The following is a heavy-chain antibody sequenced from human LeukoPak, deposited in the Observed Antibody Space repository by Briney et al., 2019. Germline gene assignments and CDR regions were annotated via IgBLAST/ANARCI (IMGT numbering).Heavy chain of an antibody. CDR3: ARVHSGQD. D-gene: IGHD5-12*01. Sequence: ASVKVSCKASGDTFSTDDINWVRQATGQGLEWMGWMNPNSGNTGYAQKFRGRVTMTRDTSITTAYLELSSLTSEDTAVYYCARVHSGQDWGQGTLVTVSS. CDR1: GDTFSTDD. V-gene: IGHV1-8*01. J-gene: IGHJ4*02. CDR2: MNPNSGNT.